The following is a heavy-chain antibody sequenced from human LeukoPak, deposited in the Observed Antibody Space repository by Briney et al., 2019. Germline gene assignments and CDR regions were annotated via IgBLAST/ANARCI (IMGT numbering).Heavy chain of an antibody. CDR2: ISGSGGSI. CDR1: GFTFSSYA. Sequence: GGSLRLSCAASGFTFSSYAMSWVRQAPGKGLEWVSAISGSGGSIYYADSVKGRFTISRDNSKNTLYLQMNSLRAEDTAVYYCAKSLWFGELSLFDYWGQGTLVTVSS. D-gene: IGHD3-10*01. V-gene: IGHV3-23*01. J-gene: IGHJ4*02. CDR3: AKSLWFGELSLFDY.